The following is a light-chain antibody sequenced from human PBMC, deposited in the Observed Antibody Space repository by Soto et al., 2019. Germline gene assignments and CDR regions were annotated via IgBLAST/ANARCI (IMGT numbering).Light chain of an antibody. J-gene: IGLJ1*01. V-gene: IGLV2-14*01. CDR3: SSSTSITLRV. Sequence: QSVRTQPASVSGSPGQSITISCTGTSSDVGSYNYVSWYQQHPGKAPKLMIYDVTNRPSGVSNRFSGSKSGNTASLTISGLQAEDEAVYYRSSSTSITLRVFGSWTKVTVL. CDR2: DVT. CDR1: SSDVGSYNY.